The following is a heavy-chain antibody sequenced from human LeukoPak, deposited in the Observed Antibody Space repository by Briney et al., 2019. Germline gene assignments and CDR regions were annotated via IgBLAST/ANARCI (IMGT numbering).Heavy chain of an antibody. V-gene: IGHV1-18*01. CDR1: GYTFTSYG. CDR2: ISAYNGNT. Sequence: GASMKVSCKASGYTFTSYGISWVRQAPGQGLEWMGWISAYNGNTNYAQKLQGRVTMTTDTSTSTAYMELRSLRSDDTAVYYCARDPNLGIAAHPFDYWGQGTLVTVSS. J-gene: IGHJ4*02. CDR3: ARDPNLGIAAHPFDY. D-gene: IGHD6-13*01.